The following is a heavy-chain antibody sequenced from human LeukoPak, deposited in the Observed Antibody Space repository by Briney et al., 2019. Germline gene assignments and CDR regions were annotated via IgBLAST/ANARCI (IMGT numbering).Heavy chain of an antibody. D-gene: IGHD3-10*01. Sequence: SVKVSCKASGGTFSSYAISWVRQAPGQGLEWMGGIIPIFGTANYAQKFQGRVTITADESTSTAYMELSSLRSEDTAVYYCARRVSWFGESYGNYYFDYWGQGTLVTVSS. V-gene: IGHV1-69*13. J-gene: IGHJ4*02. CDR2: IIPIFGTA. CDR3: ARRVSWFGESYGNYYFDY. CDR1: GGTFSSYA.